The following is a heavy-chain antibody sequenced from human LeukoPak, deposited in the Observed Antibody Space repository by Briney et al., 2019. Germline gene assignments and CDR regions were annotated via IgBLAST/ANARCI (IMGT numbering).Heavy chain of an antibody. CDR1: GFTFSSYS. J-gene: IGHJ4*02. CDR3: ARDSSGSDHFDN. V-gene: IGHV3-21*01. Sequence: GGSLRLSCAASGFTFSSYSMNWVRQAPGKGLEWVSSISSGSSFTYYADSVKGRFTISRDNAKNSLYLQMNSLRAEDTAVYYCARDSSGSDHFDNWGQGTLVTASS. CDR2: ISSGSSFT. D-gene: IGHD3-10*01.